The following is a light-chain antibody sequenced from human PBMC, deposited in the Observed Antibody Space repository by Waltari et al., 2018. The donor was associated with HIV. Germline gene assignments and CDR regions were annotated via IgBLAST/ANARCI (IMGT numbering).Light chain of an antibody. CDR1: QTVTKD. CDR2: NAS. Sequence: EIVMTQSPATLSVLPGERATLSGRASQTVTKDGAWYHQKLGQCPRLLIYNASTRATGVSARFSGSGSGTDFTLTISSLQPEEFAVYYWQQFYKWPTYGQGTKVEIK. CDR3: QQFYKWPT. V-gene: IGKV3-15*01. J-gene: IGKJ1*01.